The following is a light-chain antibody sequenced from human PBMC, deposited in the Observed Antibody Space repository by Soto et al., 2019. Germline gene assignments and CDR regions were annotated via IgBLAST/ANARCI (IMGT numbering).Light chain of an antibody. CDR2: GAS. CDR3: QQYGSSGT. Sequence: EIVLTQSPGTLSLSPGERATLSCRASQSVRSSYFAWYQQKPGQAPRLLIYGASNRDTGILDRFSGSGSGTDFTLPISRLEPEDFAVYYCQQYGSSGTFGQGNKV. V-gene: IGKV3-20*01. J-gene: IGKJ1*01. CDR1: QSVRSSY.